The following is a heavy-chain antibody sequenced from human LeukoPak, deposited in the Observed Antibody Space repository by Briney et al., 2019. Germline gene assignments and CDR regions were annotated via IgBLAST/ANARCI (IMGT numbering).Heavy chain of an antibody. Sequence: GSLRLSCAASGFTCSSCWMSWVRQAPGKGLEWVANIKQDGSAKYYVDSVKGRFTISRDNAKNSLYLQMNSLRAEDAAVYYCARAVAGLYFDYWGQGTLVTVSS. CDR2: IKQDGSAK. CDR3: ARAVAGLYFDY. V-gene: IGHV3-7*03. D-gene: IGHD6-19*01. CDR1: GFTCSSCW. J-gene: IGHJ4*02.